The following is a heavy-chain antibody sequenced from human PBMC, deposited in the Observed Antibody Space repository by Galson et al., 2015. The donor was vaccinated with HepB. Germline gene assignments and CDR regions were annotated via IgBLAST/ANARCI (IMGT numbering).Heavy chain of an antibody. CDR3: ASFPTVRGVIGVW. V-gene: IGHV3-30*04. CDR1: GFTFSSYA. D-gene: IGHD3-10*01. CDR2: ISYDGSNK. Sequence: SLRLSCAASGFTFSSYAMHWVRQAPGKGLEWVAVISYDGSNKYYADSVKGRFTISRDNSKNTLYLQMNSLRAEDTAVYYCASFPTVRGVIGVWWGQGTLVTVSS. J-gene: IGHJ4*02.